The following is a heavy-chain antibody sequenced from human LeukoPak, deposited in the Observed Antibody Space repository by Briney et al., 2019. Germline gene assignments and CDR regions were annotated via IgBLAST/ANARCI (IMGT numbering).Heavy chain of an antibody. J-gene: IGHJ4*02. CDR2: TWYDGSNK. D-gene: IGHD1-26*01. CDR1: GFXFSTYG. CDR3: ARGGLTIAEATTSWYLDY. Sequence: GGSLRLSCGASGFXFSTYGIHWVRQAQGKGLEWVALTWYDGSNKNYADSVKGRFTISRDNSKNTLYLQMNSLRGEDTAVYLCARGGLTIAEATTSWYLDYWGRGTLVTVSS. V-gene: IGHV3-33*01.